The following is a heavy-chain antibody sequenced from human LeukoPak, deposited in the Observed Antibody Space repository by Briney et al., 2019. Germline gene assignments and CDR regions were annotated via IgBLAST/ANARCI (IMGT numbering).Heavy chain of an antibody. CDR3: ARGDPYGDYAIDY. V-gene: IGHV3-48*03. CDR2: ISSSGRTI. J-gene: IGHJ4*02. CDR1: GFNFGGFV. Sequence: GGSLRLSCAASGFNFGGFVMNWVRQAPGKGLEWVSYISSSGRTIYYANSVKGRFTISRDSPKNSLYLQMSSLRAEDTAVYYCARGDPYGDYAIDYWGQGALVTVSS. D-gene: IGHD4-17*01.